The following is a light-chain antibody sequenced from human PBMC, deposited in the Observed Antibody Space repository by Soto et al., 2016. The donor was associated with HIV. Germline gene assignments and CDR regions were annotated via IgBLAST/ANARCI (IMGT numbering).Light chain of an antibody. CDR1: QSISSY. J-gene: IGKJ1*01. CDR3: LQHNTYPRT. V-gene: IGKV1-17*01. CDR2: AAS. Sequence: DIQMTQSPSSLSASVGDRVTITCRASQSISSYLNWYQQKPGKAPKLLIYAASSLQSGVPSRFSGSGSGTEFTLTISSLQPEDFATYYCLQHNTYPRTFGQGTTVEIK.